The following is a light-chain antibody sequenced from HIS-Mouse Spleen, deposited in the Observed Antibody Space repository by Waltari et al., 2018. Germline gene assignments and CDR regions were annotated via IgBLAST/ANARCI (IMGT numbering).Light chain of an antibody. V-gene: IGKV1-33*01. CDR1: QDISNY. Sequence: DIQMTQSPSSLSASVGDRVTITCQASQDISNYLNWYQQKPGKAPKLMIYDASNLETGVPSRLSGSGSGTDFTLTISSLQPEDIATYYCQQYDNLPITFGPGTKVDIK. CDR3: QQYDNLPIT. J-gene: IGKJ3*01. CDR2: DAS.